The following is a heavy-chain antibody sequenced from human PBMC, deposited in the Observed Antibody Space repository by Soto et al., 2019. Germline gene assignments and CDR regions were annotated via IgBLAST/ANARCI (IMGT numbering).Heavy chain of an antibody. V-gene: IGHV4-31*03. J-gene: IGHJ4*02. Sequence: SETLSLTCTVSGGSISSGGYYWSWIRQHPGKGLEWIGYIYYSGSTYYNPSLQSRVTISVDTSKNQFSLKLSSVTAADTAVYYCARAESGSYLFDYWGQGTLVTVSS. D-gene: IGHD1-26*01. CDR3: ARAESGSYLFDY. CDR2: IYYSGST. CDR1: GGSISSGGYY.